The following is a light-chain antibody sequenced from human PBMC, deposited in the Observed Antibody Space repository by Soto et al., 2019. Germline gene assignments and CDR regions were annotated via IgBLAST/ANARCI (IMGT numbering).Light chain of an antibody. Sequence: QSILTQPASVSGSPGQSITISCAGTGSDVGGYKYVSWYQQHPGKAPKLIIYEVSNRPSGVSNRFSASKSGNTASLIISGLQTEDEAVYYCSSYTSSVTYVFGTGTKLTVL. V-gene: IGLV2-14*01. CDR1: GSDVGGYKY. J-gene: IGLJ1*01. CDR2: EVS. CDR3: SSYTSSVTYV.